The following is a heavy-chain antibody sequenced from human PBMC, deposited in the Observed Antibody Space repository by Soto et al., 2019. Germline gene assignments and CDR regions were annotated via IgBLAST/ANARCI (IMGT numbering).Heavy chain of an antibody. V-gene: IGHV3-23*01. CDR3: ARSGGYCGGDCYFYFDY. D-gene: IGHD2-21*02. CDR2: ISGSGSST. J-gene: IGHJ4*02. Sequence: PGGSLRLSCAASGFTFSNYAMSWVRQAPGKGLEWVSGISGSGSSTYYADSVKGRFTISRDNSKNTLYLQMNSLRAEDTAVYYCARSGGYCGGDCYFYFDYWGQGTLVTVSS. CDR1: GFTFSNYA.